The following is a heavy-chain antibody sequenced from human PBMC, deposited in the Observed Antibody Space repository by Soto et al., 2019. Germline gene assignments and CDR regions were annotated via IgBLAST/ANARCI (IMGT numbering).Heavy chain of an antibody. CDR2: VRGSGDST. J-gene: IGHJ4*02. D-gene: IGHD1-1*01. V-gene: IGHV3-23*01. CDR1: GFTFNSYA. Sequence: PGGSLRLSCAAYGFTFNSYALNWVRQAPGKGLECVSRVRGSGDSTDYADSVKGRFTISRDNSRNTLYLQMNSLGVEDTAVYYCAKDRHGNIDSWGQGTLVTVSS. CDR3: AKDRHGNIDS.